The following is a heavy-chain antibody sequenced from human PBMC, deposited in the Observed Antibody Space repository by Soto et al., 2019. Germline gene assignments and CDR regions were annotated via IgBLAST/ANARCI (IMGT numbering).Heavy chain of an antibody. V-gene: IGHV1-2*02. Sequence: QVQLVQSGAEVKKPGASVKVSCKASGYSFTGQFMHWVRQAPGQGLEWMGWINPNSGGTTYSQRFQGRVNMTRDTSITTGYMELTGLTSDDTAVYYCALTGRGGSWGQGTLVTVSS. CDR1: GYSFTGQF. CDR3: ALTGRGGS. J-gene: IGHJ5*02. D-gene: IGHD1-20*01. CDR2: INPNSGGT.